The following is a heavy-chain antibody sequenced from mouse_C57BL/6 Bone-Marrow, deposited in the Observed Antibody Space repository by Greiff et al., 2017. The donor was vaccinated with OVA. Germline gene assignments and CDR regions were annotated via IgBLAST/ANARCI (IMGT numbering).Heavy chain of an antibody. V-gene: IGHV1-76*01. Sequence: VKLVESGAELVRPGASVKLSCKASGYTFTDYYINWVKQRPGQGLEWIARIYPGSGNTYYNEKFKGKATLTAEKSSSTAYMQLSSLTSEDSAVYFCARRGGYWYFDVWGTGTTVTVSS. CDR1: GYTFTDYY. CDR3: ARRGGYWYFDV. CDR2: IYPGSGNT. J-gene: IGHJ1*03.